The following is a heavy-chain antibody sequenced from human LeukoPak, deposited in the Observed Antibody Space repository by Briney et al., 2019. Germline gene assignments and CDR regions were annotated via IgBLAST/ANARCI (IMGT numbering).Heavy chain of an antibody. V-gene: IGHV4-59*08. D-gene: IGHD2/OR15-2a*01. Sequence: SETLSLTCTVSGGSICPYYWSWVRQPPGKGLEWVGYIYYTGKTDYNPSLKSRVSISVDTTKNQFSLRLTSLTAADTAAYYCARHHLAYAYYFDAFDIWGQGTMVTVSS. CDR1: GGSICPYY. J-gene: IGHJ3*02. CDR2: IYYTGKT. CDR3: ARHHLAYAYYFDAFDI.